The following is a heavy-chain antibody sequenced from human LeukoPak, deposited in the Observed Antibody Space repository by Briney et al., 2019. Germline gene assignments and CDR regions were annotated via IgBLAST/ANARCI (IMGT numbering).Heavy chain of an antibody. J-gene: IGHJ3*02. CDR2: IFASGTT. CDR3: AREGSAFDI. Sequence: SETLSLTCTVSGGSISSGGYSWNWIRQPAGKGLEWIGRIFASGTTKYNPSLKSRVTMSVETSKNQFSLKLSSVTAADTAVYYCAREGSAFDIWGQGTMVTVSS. CDR1: GGSISSGGYS. V-gene: IGHV4-61*02.